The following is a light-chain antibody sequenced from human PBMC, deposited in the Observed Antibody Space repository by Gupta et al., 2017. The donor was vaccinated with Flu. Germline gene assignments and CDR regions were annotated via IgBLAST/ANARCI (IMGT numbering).Light chain of an antibody. V-gene: IGLV2-23*01. CDR3: CSFEAGIPFVV. CDR1: SSDVGSYYL. CDR2: EGI. J-gene: IGLJ2*01. Sequence: QSAPTQPAPVSGSPGQSLTSFCTGTSSDVGSYYLVSWYQHHPGKAPKLMIYEGIKRPSGVSDRFSGSKSCNTASLTISGLQAEDEADYYCCSFEAGIPFVVFGGGTKLTVL.